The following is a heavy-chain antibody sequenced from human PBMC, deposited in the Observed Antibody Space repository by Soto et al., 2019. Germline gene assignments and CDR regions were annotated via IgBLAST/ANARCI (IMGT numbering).Heavy chain of an antibody. CDR1: GYTFTSYD. J-gene: IGHJ4*02. Sequence: GASVKVSCKASGYTFTSYDINWVRQATGQGLEWMGWMNPNSGNTGYAQKFQGRVTMTRNTSISTAYMELSSLRSEDTAVYYCARTKEYCSSTSCYVVLDYWGQGTLVTVSS. CDR3: ARTKEYCSSTSCYVVLDY. V-gene: IGHV1-8*01. D-gene: IGHD2-2*01. CDR2: MNPNSGNT.